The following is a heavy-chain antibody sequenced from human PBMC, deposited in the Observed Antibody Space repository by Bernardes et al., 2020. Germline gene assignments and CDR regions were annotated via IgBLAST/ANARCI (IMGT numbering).Heavy chain of an antibody. CDR1: GFTFSSYV. V-gene: IGHV3-30*04. Sequence: GGSLRLSCAASGFTFSSYVMHWVRQAPGKGLEWVAVISFDGGNQYYADSVKGRFTISRDYSKNTLYLQINSLRAEDTAVYYCASPSGSYNRYYFDYWGQGTLVTVSS. D-gene: IGHD1-26*01. CDR2: ISFDGGNQ. CDR3: ASPSGSYNRYYFDY. J-gene: IGHJ4*02.